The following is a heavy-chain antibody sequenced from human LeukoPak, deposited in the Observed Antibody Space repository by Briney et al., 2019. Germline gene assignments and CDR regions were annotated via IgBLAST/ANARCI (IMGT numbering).Heavy chain of an antibody. CDR2: ISWNSGSI. CDR1: GFTFDDYA. V-gene: IGHV3-9*01. Sequence: GGFLRLSCAASGFTFDDYAMHWVRQAPGKGLEWVSGISWNSGSIGYADSVKGRFTISRDNAKNSLYLQMNSLRAEDTALYYCARVKLENQSKYRNMWGRGYYFDYWGQGTLVTVSS. CDR3: ARVKLENQSKYRNMWGRGYYFDY. D-gene: IGHD2/OR15-2a*01. J-gene: IGHJ4*02.